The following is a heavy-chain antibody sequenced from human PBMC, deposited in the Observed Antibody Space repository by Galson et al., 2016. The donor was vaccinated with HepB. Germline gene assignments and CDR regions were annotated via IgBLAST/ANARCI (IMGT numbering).Heavy chain of an antibody. CDR3: ARDRLASGNHLDY. Sequence: SLRLSCAASGFTFSSYAMTWVRQAPGKGLDWVAIIWYDGSDKYYADSVKGRFTISRDSSTLYLRMNSLRAEDTAVYYCARDRLASGNHLDYWGQGTLVTVSS. CDR1: GFTFSSYA. D-gene: IGHD4-23*01. J-gene: IGHJ4*02. CDR2: IWYDGSDK. V-gene: IGHV3-33*08.